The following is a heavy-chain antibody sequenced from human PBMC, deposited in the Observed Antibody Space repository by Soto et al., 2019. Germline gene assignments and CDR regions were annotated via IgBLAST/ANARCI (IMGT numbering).Heavy chain of an antibody. D-gene: IGHD2-15*01. CDR2: IYYSGST. CDR1: GGSISSYY. Sequence: SETLSLTCTVSGGSISSYYWSWIRQPPGKGLEWIGYIYYSGSTNYNPSLKSRVTISVDTSKNQFSLKLSSVTAADTAVYYCARLGYCSGGSCYRFSPWGQGTLVTVSS. V-gene: IGHV4-59*01. CDR3: ARLGYCSGGSCYRFSP. J-gene: IGHJ5*02.